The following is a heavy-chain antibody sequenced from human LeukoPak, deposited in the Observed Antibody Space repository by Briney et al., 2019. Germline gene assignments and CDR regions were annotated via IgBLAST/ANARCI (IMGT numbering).Heavy chain of an antibody. CDR1: GGSISSGNYY. D-gene: IGHD3-10*01. J-gene: IGHJ6*03. CDR3: ARGPMVRGAREYYYYMDV. V-gene: IGHV4-61*02. CDR2: IFTSGST. Sequence: PSETLSLTCTVSGGSISSGNYYWNWIRQPAGKGLEWLGRIFTSGSTNYNPSLKSRVTISVDTSKNQFSLKLSSVTAADTAVYYCARGPMVRGAREYYYYMDVWGKGTTVTVSS.